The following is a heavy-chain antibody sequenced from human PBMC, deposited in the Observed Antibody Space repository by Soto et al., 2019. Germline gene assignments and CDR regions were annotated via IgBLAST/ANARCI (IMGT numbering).Heavy chain of an antibody. J-gene: IGHJ4*02. CDR1: GGSISSFY. Sequence: PSETLSLTWTVAGGSISSFYWRWIRQTAGRRVERSGRNYSRGRNNNNPSVKRRVTKSVDTSKNQFSLRLSSVTAADTAMYYCARVSSSWDYWGQGTLVTVSS. CDR2: NYSRGRN. D-gene: IGHD6-13*01. V-gene: IGHV4-4*07. CDR3: ARVSSSWDY.